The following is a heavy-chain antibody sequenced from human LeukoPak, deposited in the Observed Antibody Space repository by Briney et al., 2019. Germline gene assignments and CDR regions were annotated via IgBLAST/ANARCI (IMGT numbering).Heavy chain of an antibody. CDR1: GYTFSRYD. CDR3: ARGGVTGTYADYYYYYLDV. Sequence: GASVKVSCKTSGYTFSRYDINWVRQATGQRPEWMGWMSPKSGHTNNAPKFQGRVTFSRNTSVSTVYMEVDILRSEDTAVYFCARGGVTGTYADYYYYYLDVWGKGTTVTVSS. CDR2: MSPKSGHT. J-gene: IGHJ6*03. D-gene: IGHD1-7*01. V-gene: IGHV1-8*03.